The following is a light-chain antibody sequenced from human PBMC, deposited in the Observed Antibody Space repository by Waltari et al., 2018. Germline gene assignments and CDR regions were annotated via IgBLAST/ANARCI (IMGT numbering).Light chain of an antibody. CDR3: QQYNNWPFA. J-gene: IGKJ4*01. CDR2: GAS. CDR1: QSVSSN. Sequence: EIVMTQSPATLSVSPGERATLSCRASQSVSSNLAWYQQKPGQAPRLLIYGASTRATGITARFRGSGSGTEFTLTISSLQSEDFAVYYCQQYNNWPFAFGGGTKVEIK. V-gene: IGKV3-15*01.